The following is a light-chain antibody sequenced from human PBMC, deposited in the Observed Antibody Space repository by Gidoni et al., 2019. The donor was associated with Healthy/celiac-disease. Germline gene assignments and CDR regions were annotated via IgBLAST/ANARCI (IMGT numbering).Light chain of an antibody. J-gene: IGLJ1*01. Sequence: QSVLTQPPSVSGAPGQRVTISCTGSSSNIGAGYDVHWYQQVPGTAPKRLIYGNTNRPSGVPDRFSGSKSGTSASLAITGLQAEDEADYYCQPYDSSLNDYVFGTGTKVTVL. CDR3: QPYDSSLNDYV. CDR2: GNT. CDR1: SSNIGAGYD. V-gene: IGLV1-40*01.